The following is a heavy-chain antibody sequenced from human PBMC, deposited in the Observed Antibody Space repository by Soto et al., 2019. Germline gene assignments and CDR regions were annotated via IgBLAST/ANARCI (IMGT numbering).Heavy chain of an antibody. CDR2: ISYDGSNK. D-gene: IGHD3-3*01. CDR1: GFTFSSYG. CDR3: AKDDTGDFWSGYIDY. J-gene: IGHJ4*02. V-gene: IGHV3-30*18. Sequence: QVQLVESGGGVVQPGRSLRLSCAASGFTFSSYGMHWVRQAPGKGLEWVAVISYDGSNKYYADSVKGRFTISRDNSKNTLYLQMNSLRAEDTAVYYGAKDDTGDFWSGYIDYWGQGTLVAVSS.